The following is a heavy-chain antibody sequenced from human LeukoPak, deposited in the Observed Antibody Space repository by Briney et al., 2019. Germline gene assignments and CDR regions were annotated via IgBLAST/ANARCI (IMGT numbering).Heavy chain of an antibody. V-gene: IGHV3-33*01. CDR3: AGSYYNVFDY. CDR1: GFTFSNYG. Sequence: GGSLRLSCAACGFTFSNYGMHWVRQDPGKGLEWVALIWYDGSNKYYADSVKGRFTISRDNSKNTLYLQMNSLRAEDTAVYYCAGSYYNVFDYWGQGTLVTFSS. CDR2: IWYDGSNK. J-gene: IGHJ4*02. D-gene: IGHD3-10*01.